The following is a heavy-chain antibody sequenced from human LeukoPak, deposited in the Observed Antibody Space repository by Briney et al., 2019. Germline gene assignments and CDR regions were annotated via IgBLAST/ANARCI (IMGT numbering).Heavy chain of an antibody. CDR3: ARDRLTGMDY. Sequence: SETLSLTCTVSGGSISSSSYYWGWIRQPPGKGLEWIGEINHSGSTNYNPSLKSRVTISVDTSKNQFSLKLSSVTAADTAVYYCARDRLTGMDYWGQGTLVTVSS. J-gene: IGHJ4*02. CDR2: INHSGST. D-gene: IGHD3-10*01. V-gene: IGHV4-39*07. CDR1: GGSISSSSYY.